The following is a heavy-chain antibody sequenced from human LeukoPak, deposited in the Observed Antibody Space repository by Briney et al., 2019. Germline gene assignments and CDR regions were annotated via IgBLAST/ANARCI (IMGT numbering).Heavy chain of an antibody. J-gene: IGHJ3*02. CDR1: GFTVSSNY. V-gene: IGHV3-66*01. CDR3: ARWGDIVVVPAAQIDAFDI. CDR2: IYSGGST. D-gene: IGHD2-2*01. Sequence: GGSLRLSCAASGFTVSSNYMSWVRQAPGKGLEWVSVIYSGGSTYYADSVKGRFTISRDNAKNSLYLQMNSLRAEDTAVYYCARWGDIVVVPAAQIDAFDIWGQGTMVTVSS.